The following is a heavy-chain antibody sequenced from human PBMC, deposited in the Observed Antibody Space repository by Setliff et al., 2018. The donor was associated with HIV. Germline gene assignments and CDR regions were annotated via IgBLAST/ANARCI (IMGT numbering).Heavy chain of an antibody. Sequence: LRLSCAASGFTFSTYWMSWVRQAPGKGLEWVANIKQDGSEKNYMDSVKGRFTISRDNAKNSLYLQKSSLRTEDTAVYFCARDPAFGAFDIWGQGTMVTVSS. V-gene: IGHV3-7*04. CDR2: IKQDGSEK. J-gene: IGHJ3*02. CDR1: GFTFSTYW. CDR3: ARDPAFGAFDI. D-gene: IGHD3-10*01.